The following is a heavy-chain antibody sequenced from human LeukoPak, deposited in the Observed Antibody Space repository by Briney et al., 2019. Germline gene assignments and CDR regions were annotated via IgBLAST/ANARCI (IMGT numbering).Heavy chain of an antibody. Sequence: HGESLKISCKGSGYSFTNYWIGWVRQMPGKGLEWMAIINAGDSETRYSPSFQGQVTISADKSISTAYLQWSSLKASDTAMYYCAWHTSGTNDYWGQGTLVTVSS. D-gene: IGHD3-10*01. J-gene: IGHJ4*02. V-gene: IGHV5-51*01. CDR1: GYSFTNYW. CDR3: AWHTSGTNDY. CDR2: INAGDSET.